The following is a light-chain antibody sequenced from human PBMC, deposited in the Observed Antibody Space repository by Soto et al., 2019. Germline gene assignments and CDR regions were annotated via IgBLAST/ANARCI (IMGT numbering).Light chain of an antibody. CDR2: AGS. V-gene: IGKV1-39*01. CDR3: QQSYSTPYT. CDR1: QSIRSY. J-gene: IGKJ2*01. Sequence: DIQMTQSPSSLSASLGDRVNITCRASQSIRSYLNWFQLKPGTAPKLLIYAGSTLQSGVPSRFSGSGSGTDFTLTISSLQPVDFATYYCQQSYSTPYTFGQGTKLEIK.